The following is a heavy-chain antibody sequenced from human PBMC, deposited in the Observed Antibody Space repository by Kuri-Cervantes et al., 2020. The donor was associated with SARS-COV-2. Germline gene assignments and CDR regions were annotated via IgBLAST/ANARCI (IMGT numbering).Heavy chain of an antibody. CDR2: MNPNSGNT. CDR3: ARHPSELNQLLYWVYYYYMDV. D-gene: IGHD2-2*02. CDR1: GYTFTSYD. Sequence: ASVKVSCKASGYTFTSYDINWVRQATGQGLEWMGWMNPNSGNTGYAQKFQGRVTMTRNTSISTAYMELSSLRSEDTAVYYCARHPSELNQLLYWVYYYYMDVWGKGTTVTVSS. J-gene: IGHJ6*03. V-gene: IGHV1-8*02.